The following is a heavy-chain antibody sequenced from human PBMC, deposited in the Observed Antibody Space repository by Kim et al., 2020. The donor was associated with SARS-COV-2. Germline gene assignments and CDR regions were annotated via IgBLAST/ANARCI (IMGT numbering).Heavy chain of an antibody. Sequence: YYPGSVKGRFTISRENAKNSLYLQMNSLRAGDTAVYYCARGVMGDYYMDVWGKGTTVTVSS. D-gene: IGHD1-26*01. V-gene: IGHV3-13*01. CDR3: ARGVMGDYYMDV. J-gene: IGHJ6*03.